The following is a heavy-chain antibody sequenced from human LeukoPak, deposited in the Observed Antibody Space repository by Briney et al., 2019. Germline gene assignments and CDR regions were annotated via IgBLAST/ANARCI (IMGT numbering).Heavy chain of an antibody. CDR3: ARGGISGDFDY. CDR1: GGTFSSYA. CDR2: IIPIFGTA. D-gene: IGHD6-19*01. Sequence: ASVKVSCKASGGTFSSYAISWVRQAPGQGLEWMGGIIPIFGTANYAQKFQGRVTITADESTSTAYMELSGLRSEDTAVYYCARGGISGDFDYWGQGTLVTVSS. J-gene: IGHJ4*02. V-gene: IGHV1-69*01.